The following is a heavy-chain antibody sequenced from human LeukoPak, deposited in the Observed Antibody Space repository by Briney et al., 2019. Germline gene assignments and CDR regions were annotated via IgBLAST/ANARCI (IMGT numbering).Heavy chain of an antibody. CDR3: ARPSGFQMLFDAFDI. D-gene: IGHD2-21*01. CDR2: ISYDGSNK. J-gene: IGHJ3*02. V-gene: IGHV3-30-3*01. CDR1: GFTFSSYA. Sequence: GGSLRLSCAASGFTFSSYAMHWVRQAPGKGLEWVAVISYDGSNKYYADSVKGRFTISRDNSKNTLYLQMNSLRAEDTAVYYCARPSGFQMLFDAFDIWGQGTMVTVSS.